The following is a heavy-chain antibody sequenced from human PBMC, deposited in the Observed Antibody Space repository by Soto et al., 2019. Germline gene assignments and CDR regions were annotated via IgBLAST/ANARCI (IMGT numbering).Heavy chain of an antibody. V-gene: IGHV1-69*12. CDR1: GGTFSSYA. CDR2: IIPIFGTA. J-gene: IGHJ4*02. D-gene: IGHD1-26*01. CDR3: ARRRVRASVAEDY. Sequence: QVQLVQSGAEVKKPGSSVKVSCKASGGTFSSYAISWVRQAPGQGLEWMGGIIPIFGTANYAQKLQGRVTITADESKSTDYMELRSLRSEDTGVYYCARRRVRASVAEDYWGQGTLVTLS.